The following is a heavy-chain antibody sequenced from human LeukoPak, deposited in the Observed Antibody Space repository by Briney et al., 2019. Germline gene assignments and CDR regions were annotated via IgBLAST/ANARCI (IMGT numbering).Heavy chain of an antibody. CDR3: ARESWELLDDAFDI. CDR1: GFTFSSYS. Sequence: GGSLRLSCAASGFTFSSYSMNWVRQAPGKGLEWVSCISSSSSTIYYADSVKGRFTISRDNAKNSLYLQMNSLRAEDTAVYYCARESWELLDDAFDIWGQGTMVTVSS. J-gene: IGHJ3*02. CDR2: ISSSSSTI. D-gene: IGHD1-26*01. V-gene: IGHV3-48*01.